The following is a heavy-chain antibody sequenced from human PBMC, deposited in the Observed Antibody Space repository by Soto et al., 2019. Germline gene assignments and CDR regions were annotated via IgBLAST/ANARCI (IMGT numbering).Heavy chain of an antibody. D-gene: IGHD3-10*01. V-gene: IGHV1-2*04. CDR2: INPNSGGT. CDR3: ARVSDYYGSGSYQYYFDY. Sequence: ASVKVSCKASGYTFTGYYMHWVRQAPGQGLEWMGWINPNSGGTNYAQKFQGWVTMTRDTSISTAYMELSRLRSDDTAVYYCARVSDYYGSGSYQYYFDYWGQGTLVTVSS. J-gene: IGHJ4*02. CDR1: GYTFTGYY.